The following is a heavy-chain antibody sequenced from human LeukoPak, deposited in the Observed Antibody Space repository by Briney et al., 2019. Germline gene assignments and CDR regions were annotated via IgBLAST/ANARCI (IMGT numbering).Heavy chain of an antibody. Sequence: GGSLRLSCAASGFTFTSYSMHWVRQAPGKGLEWVANIKQDGSEKYYVDSVKGRFTISRDNAKNSLYLQMNSLRAEDTAVYYCARGRGGFDYWGQGTLVTVSS. J-gene: IGHJ4*02. CDR2: IKQDGSEK. CDR1: GFTFTSYS. CDR3: ARGRGGFDY. V-gene: IGHV3-7*01.